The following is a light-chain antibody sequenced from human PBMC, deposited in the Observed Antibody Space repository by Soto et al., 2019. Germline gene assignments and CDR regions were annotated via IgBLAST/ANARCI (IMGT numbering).Light chain of an antibody. CDR1: SSDVGSYNL. V-gene: IGLV2-23*02. Sequence: QSVLTQPASVSGSHGQSSSISCTGTSSDVGSYNLVSWYQQHPGKAPKLMIYEVSKRPSGVSNRFSGSKSGNTASLTISGLQAEDEADYYCCSYAGSSTFPYVFGTGTKVTVL. J-gene: IGLJ1*01. CDR2: EVS. CDR3: CSYAGSSTFPYV.